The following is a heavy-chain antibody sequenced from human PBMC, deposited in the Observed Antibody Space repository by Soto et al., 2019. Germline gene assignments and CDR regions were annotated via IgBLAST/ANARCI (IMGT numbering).Heavy chain of an antibody. V-gene: IGHV2-5*02. Sequence: ESGPTLVNPTQTLTLTCTFSGFSLSTTGVGVGWIRQPPGKALECLAIIYWDDGKRYKPSLRNRLTITKDTSKNQVVLTMTNMDPVDTATYYCARIFSYYYYMDVWGKGTTVTVSS. CDR2: IYWDDGK. CDR1: GFSLSTTGVG. CDR3: ARIFSYYYYMDV. D-gene: IGHD2-15*01. J-gene: IGHJ6*03.